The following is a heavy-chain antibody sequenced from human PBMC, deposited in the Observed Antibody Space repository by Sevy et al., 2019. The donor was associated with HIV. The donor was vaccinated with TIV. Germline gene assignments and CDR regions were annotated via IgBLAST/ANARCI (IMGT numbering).Heavy chain of an antibody. CDR1: GGSVTTGY. V-gene: IGHV4-59*02. CDR2: VYDIGRT. J-gene: IGHJ5*02. Sequence: SETLSLTCTVSGGSVTTGYWSWIRQPPGKGPEWIGYVYDIGRTVYSPSLKSRVTISLDTTKNQFSLQLNSITAADTAVYYCARVRDYGSGSFSPWFGPWGQGTLVTVSS. CDR3: ARVRDYGSGSFSPWFGP. D-gene: IGHD3-10*01.